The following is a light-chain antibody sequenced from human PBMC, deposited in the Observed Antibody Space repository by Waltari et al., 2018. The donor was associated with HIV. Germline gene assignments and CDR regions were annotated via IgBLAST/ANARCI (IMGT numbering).Light chain of an antibody. J-gene: IGKJ5*01. CDR2: DTA. Sequence: DIQMTQSPSSLSASVGDRVTITCQASQDIRNYLNWYHQKPWKAPNLLIYDTANLQGGVPSRFSGSGSGTDFTFTIRSLQPEDVATYYCQQYDDLPLTFGQGTRLEIK. CDR3: QQYDDLPLT. V-gene: IGKV1-33*01. CDR1: QDIRNY.